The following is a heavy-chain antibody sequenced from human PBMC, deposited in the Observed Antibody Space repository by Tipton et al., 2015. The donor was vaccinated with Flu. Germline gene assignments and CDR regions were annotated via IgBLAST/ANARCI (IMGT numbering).Heavy chain of an antibody. Sequence: TLSLTCTVSGGSINSYYWSWIRQPPGPGLEWIGYIFYSWSTKSNPSLKSRVTISVDTAKNQFSLKLTSVTAAATAVYYCGRGGLVPLGPRGQGTLGPVS. D-gene: IGHD3-16*01. V-gene: IGHV4-59*01. J-gene: IGHJ5*02. CDR1: GGSINSYY. CDR2: IFYSWST. CDR3: GRGGLVPLGP.